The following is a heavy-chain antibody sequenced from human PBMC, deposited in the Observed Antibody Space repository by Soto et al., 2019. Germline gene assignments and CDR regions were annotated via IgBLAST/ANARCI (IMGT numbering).Heavy chain of an antibody. D-gene: IGHD2-2*01. J-gene: IGHJ4*02. CDR2: INMDGSST. Sequence: GGSLRLSCAASGFTFSGDWMHWVRHGAGKGLVWVSRINMDGSSTNYADSVKGRFTISRDNAKNTLYLQMNSLRVDDTAVYYCARGPRGLYHHDYWGQGALVTVSS. CDR1: GFTFSGDW. V-gene: IGHV3-74*01. CDR3: ARGPRGLYHHDY.